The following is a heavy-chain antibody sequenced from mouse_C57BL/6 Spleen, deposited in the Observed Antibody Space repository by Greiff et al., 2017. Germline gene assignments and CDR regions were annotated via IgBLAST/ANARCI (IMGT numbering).Heavy chain of an antibody. J-gene: IGHJ3*01. D-gene: IGHD2-4*01. Sequence: QVQLQQPGAELVRPGSSVKLSCKASGYTFTSYWMDWVKQRPGQGLEWIGNIYPSDSETHYNQKFKDKATLTVDKSSSTAYMQLSSLTSEDSAVYYCARGTYYDEGAWFAYWGQGTLVTVSA. CDR1: GYTFTSYW. CDR3: ARGTYYDEGAWFAY. CDR2: IYPSDSET. V-gene: IGHV1-61*01.